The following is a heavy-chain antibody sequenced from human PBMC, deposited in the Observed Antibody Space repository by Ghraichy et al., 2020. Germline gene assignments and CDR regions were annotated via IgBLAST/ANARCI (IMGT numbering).Heavy chain of an antibody. CDR1: GYTFGMYG. Sequence: GESLNISCKASGYTFGMYGISWVRQAPGQGLEWMGWISTYNRNTYYAQKFQGRLTLTTDTSTSTAYMDLGSLDSDDTALYYCAKDDRLRFLEWLSSYYFVYWGQGTLVSVSS. CDR3: AKDDRLRFLEWLSSYYFVY. CDR2: ISTYNRNT. J-gene: IGHJ4*02. D-gene: IGHD3-3*01. V-gene: IGHV1-18*01.